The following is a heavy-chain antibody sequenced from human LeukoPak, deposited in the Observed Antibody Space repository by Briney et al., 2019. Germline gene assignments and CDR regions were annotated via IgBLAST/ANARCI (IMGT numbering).Heavy chain of an antibody. V-gene: IGHV4-34*01. CDR3: ARVRGGLPVVNNQLRYFDWLLSGPHYYFDY. CDR2: INHSGST. J-gene: IGHJ4*02. CDR1: GFTFSDYY. Sequence: LRLSCAASGFTFSDYYMSWIRQPPGKGLEWIGEINHSGSTNYNPSLKSRVTISVDTSKNQFSLKLSSVTAADTAVYYCARVRGGLPVVNNQLRYFDWLLSGPHYYFDYWGQGTLVTVSS. D-gene: IGHD3-9*01.